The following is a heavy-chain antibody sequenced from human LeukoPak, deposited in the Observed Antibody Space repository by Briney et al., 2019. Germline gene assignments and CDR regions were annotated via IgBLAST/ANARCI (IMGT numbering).Heavy chain of an antibody. CDR1: GGTFSSYA. CDR2: IIPIFGTA. CDR3: ASTPGYSGYGGAFDY. Sequence: SVKVSCKASGGTFSSYAISWVRQAPGQGLEWMGGIIPIFGTANYAQKFQGRVTITADESTSTAYMELSSLRSEDTALYYCASTPGYSGYGGAFDYWGQGTLVTVSS. D-gene: IGHD5-12*01. V-gene: IGHV1-69*13. J-gene: IGHJ4*02.